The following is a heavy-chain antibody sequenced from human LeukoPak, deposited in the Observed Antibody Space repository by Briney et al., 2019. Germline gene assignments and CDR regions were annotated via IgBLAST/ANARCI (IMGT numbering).Heavy chain of an antibody. D-gene: IGHD3-22*01. J-gene: IGHJ4*02. Sequence: PGGSLRLSCAASGFTLSSSEMNWVRQAPGKGLEGVSYISNSGSTIFYADSVKGRFTISRDNAKNSLYLQVNSLRAEDTAVYYCARQSYYYDSSGYYYDYWGQGTLVTVSS. CDR3: ARQSYYYDSSGYYYDY. CDR1: GFTLSSSE. V-gene: IGHV3-48*03. CDR2: ISNSGSTI.